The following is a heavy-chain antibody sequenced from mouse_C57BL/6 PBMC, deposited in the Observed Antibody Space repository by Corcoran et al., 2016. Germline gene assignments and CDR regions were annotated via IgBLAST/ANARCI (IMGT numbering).Heavy chain of an antibody. D-gene: IGHD4-1*01. CDR1: GFSLSTFGMG. J-gene: IGHJ3*01. CDR3: GRSKLGRGVLFAY. CDR2: IWWDDDK. V-gene: IGHV8-8*01. Sequence: QVTLKESGPGILQPSQTLSLTCSFSGFSLSTFGMGVGWIRQPSGKGLEWLTHIWWDDDKYYNPALKSRLTISTDTSKKQVFLKIANVDTAETATYYCGRSKLGRGVLFAYWGQGTLVTVSA.